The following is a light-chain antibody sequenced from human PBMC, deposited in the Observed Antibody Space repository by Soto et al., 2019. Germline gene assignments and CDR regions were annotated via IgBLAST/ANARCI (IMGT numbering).Light chain of an antibody. V-gene: IGKV1-5*01. CDR3: QQYNSYSST. CDR2: YAS. Sequence: DIHMTQSPSTLSASVGDRVTITCRASQSISSWLAWYKQKPGKAPKLLIYYASILESGVTSKISGVGSGTNFTLTISSLQPDDFATYYCQQYNSYSSTFGQGTKVEIK. CDR1: QSISSW. J-gene: IGKJ1*01.